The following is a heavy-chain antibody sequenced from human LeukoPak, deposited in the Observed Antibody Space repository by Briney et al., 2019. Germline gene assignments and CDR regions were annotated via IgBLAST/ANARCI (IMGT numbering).Heavy chain of an antibody. CDR1: GFTVSSNY. J-gene: IGHJ3*02. Sequence: PGGSLRLSCAASGFTVSSNYMSWVRQAPGKGLEWVSVIYSGGSTYYADSVKGRFTISRDNSKNTLYLQMNSLRAKDTAVYYCARDTDSSDGAFDIWGQGTMVTVSS. V-gene: IGHV3-53*01. CDR2: IYSGGST. D-gene: IGHD3-22*01. CDR3: ARDTDSSDGAFDI.